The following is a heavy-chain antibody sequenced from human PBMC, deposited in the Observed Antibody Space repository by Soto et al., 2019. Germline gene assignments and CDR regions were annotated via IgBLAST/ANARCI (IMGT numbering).Heavy chain of an antibody. J-gene: IGHJ4*02. Sequence: QVQLVQSGAEVKKPGASVKVSCKASGYTFTSYDINWVRQATGQGLEWMGWMNPNSGNTGYAQKFQGRVTMTRNTSISTAYMELSSLRSEDTAVYYCARGPYYYGSGSYYEGTLLDYWGQGTLVTVSS. V-gene: IGHV1-8*01. CDR3: ARGPYYYGSGSYYEGTLLDY. CDR2: MNPNSGNT. CDR1: GYTFTSYD. D-gene: IGHD3-10*01.